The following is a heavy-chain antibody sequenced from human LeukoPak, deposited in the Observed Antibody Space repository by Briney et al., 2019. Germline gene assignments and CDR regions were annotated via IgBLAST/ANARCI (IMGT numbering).Heavy chain of an antibody. CDR3: ASATYQGLNYYFDY. V-gene: IGHV3-30-3*01. J-gene: IGHJ4*02. CDR1: GFTFSSYA. D-gene: IGHD2-2*01. Sequence: GGSLRLSCAASGFTFSSYAMHWVRQAPGKGLEWVAVISYDGSNKYYADSVKGRFTISRDNSKNTLYLQMNSLRAEDTAVYYCASATYQGLNYYFDYWGQGTLVTVSS. CDR2: ISYDGSNK.